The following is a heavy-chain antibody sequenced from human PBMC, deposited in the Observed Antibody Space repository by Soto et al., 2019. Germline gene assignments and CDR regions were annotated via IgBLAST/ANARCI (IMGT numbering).Heavy chain of an antibody. J-gene: IGHJ4*02. D-gene: IGHD6-19*01. CDR2: ISWNSGSI. CDR3: AKDRGVAVAGHFDY. CDR1: GFTFDDYA. V-gene: IGHV3-9*01. Sequence: GGSLRLSCAASGFTFDDYAMHWVRQAPGKGLEWVSGISWNSGSIGYADSVKGRFTISRDNAKNSLYLQMNSLRAEDTALYYCAKDRGVAVAGHFDYWGQGTLVTVSS.